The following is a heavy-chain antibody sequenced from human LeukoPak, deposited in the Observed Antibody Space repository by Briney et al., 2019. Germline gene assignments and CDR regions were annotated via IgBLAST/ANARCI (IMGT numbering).Heavy chain of an antibody. CDR3: AKEYGSGSY. V-gene: IGHV3-9*01. D-gene: IGHD3-10*01. Sequence: TGGSLRLSCAASGFTFDDYAMHWVRQAPGKGLEWVSGISWNSGSIGYADSVKGRFTISRDNARNSLYLQMNSLGAEDTALYYCAKEYGSGSYWGQGTLVTVSS. CDR1: GFTFDDYA. J-gene: IGHJ4*02. CDR2: ISWNSGSI.